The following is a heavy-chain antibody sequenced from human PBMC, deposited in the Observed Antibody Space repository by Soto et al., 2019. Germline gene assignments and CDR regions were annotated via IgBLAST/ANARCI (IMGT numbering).Heavy chain of an antibody. J-gene: IGHJ6*02. CDR2: ITGSGGKT. D-gene: IGHD6-13*01. CDR1: GFTFSSYS. V-gene: IGHV3-23*01. CDR3: AKGIAAMDV. Sequence: LRLSCAASGFTFSSYSMSWVRQAPGQGLEWVASITGSGGKTYYADSVKGRFTISRDNSKNTVYLQMNSLRADDTAVYYCAKGIAAMDVWGQGTTVTSP.